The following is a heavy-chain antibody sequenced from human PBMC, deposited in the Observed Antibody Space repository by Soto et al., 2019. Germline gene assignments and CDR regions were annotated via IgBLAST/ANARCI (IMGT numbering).Heavy chain of an antibody. D-gene: IGHD3-10*01. V-gene: IGHV3-23*01. CDR3: AKDRSGVVRGVLYYYYGMDV. CDR2: ISGSGGST. CDR1: GFTFSSYA. J-gene: IGHJ6*02. Sequence: GGSLRLSCAASGFTFSSYAMSWVRQAPGKGLERVSAISGSGGSTYYADSVKGRFTISRDNSKNTLYLQMNSLRAEDTAVYYCAKDRSGVVRGVLYYYYGMDVWGQGTTVTVSS.